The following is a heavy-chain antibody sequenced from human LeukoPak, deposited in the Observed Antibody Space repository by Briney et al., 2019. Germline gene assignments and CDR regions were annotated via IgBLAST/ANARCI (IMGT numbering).Heavy chain of an antibody. CDR3: ARIVGAPGSFYYGMDG. D-gene: IGHD1-26*01. CDR1: GYRFTTYW. CDR2: IYPGDSDT. V-gene: IGHV5-51*01. J-gene: IGHJ6*02. Sequence: GESLKISCKGSGYRFTTYWIGWVRQVPGKGLEWMGIIYPGDSDTRYSPSFQGQVTISADKSISTAYLQWSSLRASDTAMYYCARIVGAPGSFYYGMDGWGQGTTVTVSS.